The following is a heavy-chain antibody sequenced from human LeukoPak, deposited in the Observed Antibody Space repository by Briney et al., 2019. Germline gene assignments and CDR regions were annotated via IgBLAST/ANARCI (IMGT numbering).Heavy chain of an antibody. D-gene: IGHD6-13*01. J-gene: IGHJ5*02. CDR2: IMPIFGKA. CDR1: GGTFRSYG. Sequence: SVKVSCKASGGTFRSYGTSRVRQAPGQGLEWMGGIMPIFGKANYAQKFQGRVTITADESTNTAFMELNSLRSEDTAMYYCARDWGMGPSSSWAWGQGTLVTVSS. CDR3: ARDWGMGPSSSWA. V-gene: IGHV1-69*01.